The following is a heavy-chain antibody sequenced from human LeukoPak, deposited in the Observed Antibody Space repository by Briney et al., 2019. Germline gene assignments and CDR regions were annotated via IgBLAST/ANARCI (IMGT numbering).Heavy chain of an antibody. V-gene: IGHV1-69*05. D-gene: IGHD6-6*01. Sequence: ASVKVSCKASGGTFSSYAIGWVRQAPGQGLEWMGGIIPIFGTANYAQKFQGRVTITTDESTSTAYMELSSLRSEDTAVYYCVREGYSSSQGDDYWGQGTLVTVSS. CDR1: GGTFSSYA. CDR3: VREGYSSSQGDDY. CDR2: IIPIFGTA. J-gene: IGHJ4*02.